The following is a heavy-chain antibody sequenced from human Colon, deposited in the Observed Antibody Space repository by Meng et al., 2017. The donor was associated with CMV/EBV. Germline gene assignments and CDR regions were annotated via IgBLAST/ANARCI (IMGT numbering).Heavy chain of an antibody. V-gene: IGHV1-2*02. CDR3: ATVSGGDFDY. J-gene: IGHJ4*02. CDR2: INPNSGGT. Sequence: RLWQAGAEVKKPGASVNVACKAAGYTFTGYFRYWVRQAPGQGLEWMGSINPNSGGTNYAQKFQGRVTMTRDTSINTAYMELSRLRSDDTAVYYCATVSGGDFDYWGQGTLVTVSS. CDR1: GYTFTGYF. D-gene: IGHD1-26*01.